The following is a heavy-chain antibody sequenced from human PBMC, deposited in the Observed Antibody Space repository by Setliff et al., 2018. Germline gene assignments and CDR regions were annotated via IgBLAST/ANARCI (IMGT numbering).Heavy chain of an antibody. J-gene: IGHJ4*02. CDR2: INQDGSVK. Sequence: LRLSCAASGLTFSNNYMSWVRQAPGKGLEWVANINQDGSVKYYVDSVKGRFTISRDNAKNSVYLQMNSLRAEDTATYYCARPENCFSTHCSPYDYWGQGTLVTVSS. CDR1: GLTFSNNY. D-gene: IGHD2-2*01. V-gene: IGHV3-7*01. CDR3: ARPENCFSTHCSPYDY.